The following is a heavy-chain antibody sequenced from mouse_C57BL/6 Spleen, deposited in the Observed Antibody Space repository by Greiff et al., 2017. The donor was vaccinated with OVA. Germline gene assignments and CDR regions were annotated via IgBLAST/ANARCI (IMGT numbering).Heavy chain of an antibody. V-gene: IGHV1-82*01. CDR1: GYAFSSSW. Sequence: QVQLQQSGPELVKPGASVKISCKASGYAFSSSWMNWVKQRPGKGLEWIGRIYPGDGDTNYNGKFKGKATLTADKSSSTAYMQLSSRTSEDSAVYFCARLYYGSSYWYFGVWGTGTTVTVSS. D-gene: IGHD1-1*01. J-gene: IGHJ1*03. CDR3: ARLYYGSSYWYFGV. CDR2: IYPGDGDT.